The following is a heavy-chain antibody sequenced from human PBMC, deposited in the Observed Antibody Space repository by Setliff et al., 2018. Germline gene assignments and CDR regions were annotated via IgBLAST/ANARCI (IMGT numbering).Heavy chain of an antibody. CDR1: GFSFSRHW. V-gene: IGHV3-7*01. D-gene: IGHD3-22*01. CDR2: IKQDGSTK. Sequence: GESLKISCVVSGFSFSRHWMSWVRQAPGKGLGWVADIKQDGSTKYYLDSVKGRFTISRDNAKRSLYLQMNGLRADDTGVYYCVRDDADNYDAFDNWGQGTLVTVSS. J-gene: IGHJ3*02. CDR3: VRDDADNYDAFDN.